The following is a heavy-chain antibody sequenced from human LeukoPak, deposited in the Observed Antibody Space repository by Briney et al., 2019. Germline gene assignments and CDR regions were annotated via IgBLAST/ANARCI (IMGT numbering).Heavy chain of an antibody. V-gene: IGHV4-39*07. CDR3: ARTLRGYCSSTSCYMARHNWFDP. CDR2: IYYSGST. J-gene: IGHJ5*02. CDR1: GGSISSSSYY. Sequence: SETLSLTCTVSGGSISSSSYYWGWIRQPPGKGLEWIVSIYYSGSTYYNPSLKSRVTISVDTSKNQFSPKLSSVTAADTAVYYCARTLRGYCSSTSCYMARHNWFDPWGQGTLVTV. D-gene: IGHD2-2*02.